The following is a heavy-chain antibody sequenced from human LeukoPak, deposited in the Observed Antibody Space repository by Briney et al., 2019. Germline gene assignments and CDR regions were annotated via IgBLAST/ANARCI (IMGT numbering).Heavy chain of an antibody. V-gene: IGHV3-74*01. D-gene: IGHD3-10*01. CDR1: GYTFSRYW. J-gene: IGHJ4*02. CDR3: TTDTFGARDS. CDR2: INEDGSST. Sequence: GGSLRLSCAASGYTFSRYWMHWVRQGPGKGLVWVSRINEDGSSTSYAESVRGRFTISRDNAKNTLYLQMNSLRAEDAAVYYCTTDTFGARDSWGQGALVTVSS.